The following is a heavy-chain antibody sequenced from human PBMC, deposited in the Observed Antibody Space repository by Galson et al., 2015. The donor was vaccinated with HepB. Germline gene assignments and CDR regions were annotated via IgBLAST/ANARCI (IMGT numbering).Heavy chain of an antibody. CDR2: ISSSSSYI. J-gene: IGHJ3*02. Sequence: SLRLSCAASGFTFSSYSMNWVRQAPGKGLEWVSSISSSSSYIYYADSVKGRFTISRDNAKNSLYLQMNSLRAEDTAVYYCASERVLDAFDIWGQGTMVTVSS. V-gene: IGHV3-21*01. CDR1: GFTFSSYS. CDR3: ASERVLDAFDI. D-gene: IGHD3-10*01.